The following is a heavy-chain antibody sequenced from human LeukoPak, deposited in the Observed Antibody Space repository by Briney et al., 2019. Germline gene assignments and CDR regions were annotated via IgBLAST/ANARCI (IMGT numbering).Heavy chain of an antibody. CDR1: GYTLTELS. CDR2: FDPEDGET. CDR3: AREGSGSYYNWIDP. D-gene: IGHD3-10*01. V-gene: IGHV1-24*01. Sequence: GASVKVSCKVSGYTLTELSMHWVRQAPGKGLEWMGGFDPEDGETIYAEKFQGRVTMTEDTSTDTAYMELSRLRSDDTAVYYCAREGSGSYYNWIDPWGQGIVVAVSS. J-gene: IGHJ5*02.